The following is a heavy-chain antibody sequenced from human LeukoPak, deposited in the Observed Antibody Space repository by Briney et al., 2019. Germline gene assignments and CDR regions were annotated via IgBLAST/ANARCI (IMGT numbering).Heavy chain of an antibody. Sequence: GRSLRLSCAASGFIFSSYGMHWVRQAPGKGLEWVALIWYDGSNKYYADSVKGRFTISRDNSKNTLYLQMNSLRAEDTAVYYCARTPSDYGGNSDDAFDIWGQGTMVTVSS. CDR3: ARTPSDYGGNSDDAFDI. D-gene: IGHD4-23*01. CDR1: GFIFSSYG. CDR2: IWYDGSNK. J-gene: IGHJ3*02. V-gene: IGHV3-33*01.